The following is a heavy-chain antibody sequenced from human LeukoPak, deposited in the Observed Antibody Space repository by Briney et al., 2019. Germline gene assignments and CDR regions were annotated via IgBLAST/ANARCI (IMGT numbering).Heavy chain of an antibody. J-gene: IGHJ4*02. Sequence: SETLSLTCAASGGSISSGGYSWSWIRQPPGKGLEWIGYIYESGSSYYNPSLKSRVTISGDRSKNQYYLKLNSVTAADTAVYYCATCGGDCYSGAPFAYWGQGTLVTVSS. V-gene: IGHV4-30-2*01. D-gene: IGHD2-21*02. CDR3: ATCGGDCYSGAPFAY. CDR2: IYESGSS. CDR1: GGSISSGGYS.